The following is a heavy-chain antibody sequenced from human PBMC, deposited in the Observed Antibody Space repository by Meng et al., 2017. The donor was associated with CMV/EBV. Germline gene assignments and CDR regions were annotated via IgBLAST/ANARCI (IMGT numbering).Heavy chain of an antibody. D-gene: IGHD3-9*01. CDR3: ATDILTHFDY. J-gene: IGHJ4*02. Sequence: GAKVKTRGASVTVSCNASGYTFTSYGISGLPHAPGQGLEWMGWISAYNGNTTYAQKLQGRVTMTTDTSTSTAYMELRSLRSDDTAVYYCATDILTHFDYWGQGTLVTVSS. V-gene: IGHV1-18*01. CDR1: GYTFTSYG. CDR2: ISAYNGNT.